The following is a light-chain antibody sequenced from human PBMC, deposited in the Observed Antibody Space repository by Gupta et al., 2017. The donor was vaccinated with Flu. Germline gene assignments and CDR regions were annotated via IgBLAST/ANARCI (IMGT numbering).Light chain of an antibody. Sequence: EIVVTQSPGTLSLSPGERATLSCRASQSVSSSSLAWYQQKRGQAPRLLIYGASSRATGIPDRFSGSGSGTDFTLTISRLEPEDFAVYYCQEDGTSRTFGQGTKVEIK. CDR2: GAS. V-gene: IGKV3-20*01. J-gene: IGKJ1*01. CDR3: QEDGTSRT. CDR1: QSVSSSS.